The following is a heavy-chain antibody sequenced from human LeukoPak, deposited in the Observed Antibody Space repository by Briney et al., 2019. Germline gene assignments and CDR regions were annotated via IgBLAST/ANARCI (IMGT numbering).Heavy chain of an antibody. V-gene: IGHV3-23*01. CDR2: ISGSGGST. CDR1: GFTFSSYA. J-gene: IGHJ4*02. CDR3: AKGPLGYCSGGSCPDY. D-gene: IGHD2-15*01. Sequence: GGSLRLSCAASGFTFSSYAMSWVRQAPGKGLEWVSAISGSGGSTYYADSVKGRFTISRDNSKNPLYLQMNSLRAEDTAVYYCAKGPLGYCSGGSCPDYWGQGTLVTVSS.